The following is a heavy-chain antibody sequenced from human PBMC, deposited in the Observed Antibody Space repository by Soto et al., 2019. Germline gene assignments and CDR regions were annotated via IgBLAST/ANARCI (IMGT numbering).Heavy chain of an antibody. CDR2: ISYDGSNK. Sequence: QVQLVESGGGVVQPGRSLRLSCAASGFTFSSYAMHWVRQAPGKGLEWVAVISYDGSNKYYADSVKGRFTISRDNSKKTLYLQMNSLRAEDTAVLDWARDGYFDRAFAFDIWGQGTMVTVSS. D-gene: IGHD3-22*01. CDR3: ARDGYFDRAFAFDI. CDR1: GFTFSSYA. V-gene: IGHV3-30-3*01. J-gene: IGHJ3*02.